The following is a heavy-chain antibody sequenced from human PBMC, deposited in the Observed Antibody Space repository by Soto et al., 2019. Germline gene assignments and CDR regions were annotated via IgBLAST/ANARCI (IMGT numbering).Heavy chain of an antibody. CDR2: IKRDGSEK. Sequence: GGSLRLSCAASGFIFSNYWMTWVRQAPGKGLEWVANIKRDGSEKDYVGSVKGRFTISRDNAKNSLYLQMDSLRAEDTAVYYCGRVCGGDCGGAFDFWGQGTMVTVSS. D-gene: IGHD2-21*02. V-gene: IGHV3-7*03. J-gene: IGHJ3*01. CDR1: GFIFSNYW. CDR3: GRVCGGDCGGAFDF.